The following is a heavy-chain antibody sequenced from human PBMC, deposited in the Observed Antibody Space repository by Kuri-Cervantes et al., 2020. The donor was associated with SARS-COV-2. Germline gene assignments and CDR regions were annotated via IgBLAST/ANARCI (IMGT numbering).Heavy chain of an antibody. D-gene: IGHD4-17*01. V-gene: IGHV3-66*01. CDR2: IYSGGST. Sequence: GESLKISCTAAGFTFGDDAMSWVRQAPGKGLEWVSVIYSGGSTYYADSVKGRFTISRDNSKDLMYLQMNSLRAEDTGVYYCARDGVGVEYGDYGFDLWGQGTLVTCYS. J-gene: IGHJ5*02. CDR1: GFTFGDDA. CDR3: ARDGVGVEYGDYGFDL.